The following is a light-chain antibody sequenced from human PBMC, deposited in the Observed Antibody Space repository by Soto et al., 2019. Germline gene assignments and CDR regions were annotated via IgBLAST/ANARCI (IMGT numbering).Light chain of an antibody. CDR3: GSYASSSTLYV. CDR1: SSDVGGYNY. CDR2: DVS. Sequence: QSALPQPASVSGSPGQSNTISCTGTSSDVGGYNYVSWYQQHSGKAPKLMIYDVSNHPSGVSNRFSGSKSDNTASLTISGLQAEDEADYYCGSYASSSTLYVFGTGTKVTVL. V-gene: IGLV2-14*01. J-gene: IGLJ1*01.